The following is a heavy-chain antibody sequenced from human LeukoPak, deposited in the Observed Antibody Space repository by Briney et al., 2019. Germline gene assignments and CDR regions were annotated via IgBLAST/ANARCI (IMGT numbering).Heavy chain of an antibody. Sequence: GGALRHSCAPPGFSFDDYAMHWGRQTPGKGLEWVSGICWNSGSIGYADSVKGRFTISRDNAKNSLYLQMNSLRAEDMALYYCAKGIKSGSAPCYFDYWGQGTLVTVSS. V-gene: IGHV3-9*03. CDR1: GFSFDDYA. J-gene: IGHJ4*02. D-gene: IGHD1-26*01. CDR2: ICWNSGSI. CDR3: AKGIKSGSAPCYFDY.